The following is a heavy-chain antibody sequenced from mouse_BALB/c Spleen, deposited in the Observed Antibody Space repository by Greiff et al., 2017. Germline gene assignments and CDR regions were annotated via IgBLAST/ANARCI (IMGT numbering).Heavy chain of an antibody. CDR3: ARNMHWFDY. CDR2: IDPANGNT. V-gene: IGHV14-3*02. CDR1: GFNIKDTY. J-gene: IGHJ2*01. D-gene: IGHD6-5*01. Sequence: EVQLQQSGAELVKPGASVKLSCTASGFNIKDTYMHWVKQRPEQGLEWIGRIDPANGNTKYDPKFKGKATLTADKSSSTAYMQLSSLTSEDSAVYFCARNMHWFDYWGQGTTLTVSS.